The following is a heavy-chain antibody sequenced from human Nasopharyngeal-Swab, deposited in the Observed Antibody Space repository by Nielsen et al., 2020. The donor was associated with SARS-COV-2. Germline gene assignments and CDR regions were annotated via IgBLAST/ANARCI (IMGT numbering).Heavy chain of an antibody. CDR3: ARSGYSNSDIDY. D-gene: IGHD6-6*01. Sequence: VKVFCKASGGTFSSYAISWVRQAPGQGLEWMGGIIPIFGTADYAQKFQDRVTITADESTSTAYMELSSLRSEDTAVYYCARSGYSNSDIDYWGQGTLVTVSS. CDR1: GGTFSSYA. CDR2: IIPIFGTA. J-gene: IGHJ4*02. V-gene: IGHV1-69*13.